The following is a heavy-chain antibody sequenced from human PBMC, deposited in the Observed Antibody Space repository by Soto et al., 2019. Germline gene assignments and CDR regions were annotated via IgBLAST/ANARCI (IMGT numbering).Heavy chain of an antibody. D-gene: IGHD1-26*01. V-gene: IGHV3-23*01. J-gene: IGHJ3*01. CDR1: GFTFSSFA. CDR2: VTSSASST. CDR3: AKGGAVLLDPFDV. Sequence: GGSLRLSCAASGFTFSSFAMNWVRLPPGRGLEWVAAVTSSASSTHYADSVKGRFTISRDNSKNTLYLQMNSLRADDTAVYYCAKGGAVLLDPFDVWGQGTMVTV.